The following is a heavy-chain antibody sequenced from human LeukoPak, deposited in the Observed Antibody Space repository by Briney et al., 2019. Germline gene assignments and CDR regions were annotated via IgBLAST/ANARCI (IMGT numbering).Heavy chain of an antibody. J-gene: IGHJ4*02. Sequence: GGSLRLSCAASGFTFSDYYMSWIRQAPGKGLEWISYISSSGHTIYYADSVKGRFTISRDNSKNTLYLQMNSLRAEDTAVYYCAKEGEWFGGPHFDYWGQGTLVTVSS. V-gene: IGHV3-11*01. CDR3: AKEGEWFGGPHFDY. D-gene: IGHD3-10*01. CDR2: ISSSGHTI. CDR1: GFTFSDYY.